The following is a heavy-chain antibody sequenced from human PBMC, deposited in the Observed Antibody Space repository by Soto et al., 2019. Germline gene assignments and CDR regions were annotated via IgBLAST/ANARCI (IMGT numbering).Heavy chain of an antibody. CDR2: ISYDGSNK. Sequence: AGGSLRLSCAASGFTFSSYAMHWVRQAPGKGLEWVAVISYDGSNKYYADSVKGRFTISRDNSKNTLYLQMNSLRAEDTAVYYCARDLVLMVYAIGPVEVRERRGGMDVWGQGTTVTVSS. CDR3: ARDLVLMVYAIGPVEVRERRGGMDV. V-gene: IGHV3-30-3*01. D-gene: IGHD2-8*01. J-gene: IGHJ6*02. CDR1: GFTFSSYA.